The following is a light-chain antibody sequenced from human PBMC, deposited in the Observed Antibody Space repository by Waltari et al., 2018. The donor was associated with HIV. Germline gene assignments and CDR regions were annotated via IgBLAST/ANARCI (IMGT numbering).Light chain of an antibody. V-gene: IGLV1-47*01. CDR1: NSNIGINY. CDR2: WDT. J-gene: IGLJ3*02. Sequence: QSVLTQPPSASGTPGQRVTIYCSGSNSNIGINYVYWYQQLPGTAPKLLIYWDTQRPSGVPDRFSGSKSGTSASLTISGLRSEDEADYYCAAWDDSLSGRVFGGGTNLTVL. CDR3: AAWDDSLSGRV.